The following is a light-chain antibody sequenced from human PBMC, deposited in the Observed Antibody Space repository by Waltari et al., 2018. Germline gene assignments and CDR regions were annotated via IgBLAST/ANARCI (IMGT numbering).Light chain of an antibody. V-gene: IGLV1-51*02. Sequence: QSVLTQPPSVSAAPGQRVTIPCSGVSSNIGNTYVSWYRQFPGTAPKLLIYEDSERPSGIPGRFSGSKSGTSATLDITGLQAGDEADYYCGTWDSSLSGAVFGGGTHLTVL. J-gene: IGLJ7*01. CDR1: SSNIGNTY. CDR3: GTWDSSLSGAV. CDR2: EDS.